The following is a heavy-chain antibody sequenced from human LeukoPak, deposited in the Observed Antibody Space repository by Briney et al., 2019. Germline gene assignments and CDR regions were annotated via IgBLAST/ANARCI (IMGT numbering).Heavy chain of an antibody. CDR1: GFTFSSYA. CDR2: ISGSGGST. V-gene: IGHV3-23*01. J-gene: IGHJ4*02. D-gene: IGHD6-13*01. CDR3: AKDLSAASADYYFDY. Sequence: GGSLRLSCAASGFTFSSYAMSWVRQAPGKGLEWVSAISGSGGSTYYADSVKGRFTISRDNSKNTLYLQMNSLKPEDTAVYYCAKDLSAASADYYFDYWGQGTLVTVSS.